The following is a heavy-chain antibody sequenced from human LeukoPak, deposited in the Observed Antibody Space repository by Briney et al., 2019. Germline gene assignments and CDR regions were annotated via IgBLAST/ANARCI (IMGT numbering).Heavy chain of an antibody. D-gene: IGHD3-9*01. CDR3: ARHGVRYFRRLDY. CDR2: ISYSGST. CDR1: GGSISSYY. Sequence: SETLSLTCTVSGGSISSYYWSWIRQPPGKGLEWIGYISYSGSTNFNPSLKSRVTISVDTSRNQFSLKLSSVTAADTAVYYCARHGVRYFRRLDYWGQGTLVTVSS. J-gene: IGHJ4*02. V-gene: IGHV4-59*08.